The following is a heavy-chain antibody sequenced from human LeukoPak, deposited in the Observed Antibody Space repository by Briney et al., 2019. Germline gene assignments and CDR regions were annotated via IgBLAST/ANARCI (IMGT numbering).Heavy chain of an antibody. CDR1: GYTFTGYY. Sequence: ASVKVSCKASGYTFTGYYMHWVRQAPGQGLEWMGYINPNSGGTNYAQKFQGRVTMTRDTSISTAYIELSRLRSDDTAVYYCASVGYCSSTSCSPYNWFDPWGQGTLVTVSS. CDR2: INPNSGGT. D-gene: IGHD2-2*03. V-gene: IGHV1-2*02. J-gene: IGHJ5*02. CDR3: ASVGYCSSTSCSPYNWFDP.